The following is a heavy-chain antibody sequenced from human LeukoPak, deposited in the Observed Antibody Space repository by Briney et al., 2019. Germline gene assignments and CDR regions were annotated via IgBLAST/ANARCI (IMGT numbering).Heavy chain of an antibody. J-gene: IGHJ4*02. CDR2: IYSSGNT. D-gene: IGHD5-18*01. V-gene: IGHV4-39*01. CDR3: ARHLSGTAMAHYFDH. CDR1: GASISSGRNY. Sequence: PSETLSLTCSVSGASISSGRNYWGWIRPSPGKGLEWIASIYSSGNTQYNPSLQSRVSVSVDTSKNQVSVRLSSLTAADTGVYYCARHLSGTAMAHYFDHWGQGTVVTVSS.